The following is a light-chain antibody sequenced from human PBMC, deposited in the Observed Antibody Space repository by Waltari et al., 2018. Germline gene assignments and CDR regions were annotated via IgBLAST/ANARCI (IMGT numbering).Light chain of an antibody. CDR2: NVN. V-gene: IGLV2-11*02. Sequence: QSALTQPRSVSGSPGQSVTISCTGTSSDVGWTNYVSWYQHHPGKAPKLMIYNVNKWPSGVPHRFSGSKSGNTASLIISGLQAEDEADYYCCSYAGRYTWIFGGGTKLTVL. CDR1: SSDVGWTNY. J-gene: IGLJ2*01. CDR3: CSYAGRYTWI.